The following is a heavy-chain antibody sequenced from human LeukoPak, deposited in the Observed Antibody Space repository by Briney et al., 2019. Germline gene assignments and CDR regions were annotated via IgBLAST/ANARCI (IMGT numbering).Heavy chain of an antibody. CDR2: ISAYNGNT. V-gene: IGHV1-18*01. CDR1: GYTFTSYG. J-gene: IGHJ6*03. CDR3: VRDGHRLFDYYYNYMDV. Sequence: ASVKVSCKASGYTFTSYGISWVRQAPGQGLEWMGWISAYNGNTNYAQKLQGRVTMTTDTSTSTAYMELRSLRSDGTAVYYCVRDGHRLFDYYYNYMDVWGKGTTVTVSS. D-gene: IGHD2-21*01.